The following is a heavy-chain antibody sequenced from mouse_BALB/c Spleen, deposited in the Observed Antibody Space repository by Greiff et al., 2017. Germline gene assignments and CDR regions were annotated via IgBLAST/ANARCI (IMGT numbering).Heavy chain of an antibody. J-gene: IGHJ4*01. CDR2: ISYSGST. CDR3: ARRAVRQLDAMDY. V-gene: IGHV3-8*02. CDR1: GDSITSGY. Sequence: EVQLQESGPSLVKPSQTLFLTCSVTGDSITSGYWNWIRKFPGNKLEYMGYISYSGSTYYNPSLKSRISITRDTSKNQYYLQLNSVTTEDTATYYCARRAVRQLDAMDYWGQGTSVTVSS. D-gene: IGHD3-2*01.